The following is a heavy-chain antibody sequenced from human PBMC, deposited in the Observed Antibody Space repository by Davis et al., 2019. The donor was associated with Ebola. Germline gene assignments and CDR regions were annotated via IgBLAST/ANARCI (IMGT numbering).Heavy chain of an antibody. V-gene: IGHV4-34*01. D-gene: IGHD3-22*01. CDR2: INHSGST. CDR3: ANLGRTYYYDSSGYTDY. J-gene: IGHJ4*02. Sequence: MPSETLSLTCAVYGGSFSGYYWSWIRQPPGKGLEWIGEINHSGSTNYNPSLKSRVTISVDTSKNQFSLKLSSVTAADTAVYYCANLGRTYYYDSSGYTDYWGQGTLVTVSS. CDR1: GGSFSGYY.